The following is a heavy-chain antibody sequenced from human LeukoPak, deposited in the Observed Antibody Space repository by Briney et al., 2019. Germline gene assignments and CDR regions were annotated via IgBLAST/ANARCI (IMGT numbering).Heavy chain of an antibody. J-gene: IGHJ4*02. V-gene: IGHV4-34*01. CDR3: ARGGAVVGFDYFDY. D-gene: IGHD6-19*01. CDR2: INHSGST. Sequence: SETLSLTCTVSGGSISSYYWSWIRQPPGKGLEWIGEINHSGSTNYNPSLKSRVTISVDTSKNQFSLKLSSVTAADTAVYYCARGGAVVGFDYFDYWGQGTLVTVSS. CDR1: GGSISSYY.